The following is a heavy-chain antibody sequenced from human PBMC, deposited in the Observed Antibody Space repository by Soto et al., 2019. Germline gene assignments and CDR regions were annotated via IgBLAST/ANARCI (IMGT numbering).Heavy chain of an antibody. CDR1: GFSFSKYA. CDR3: AKGRGSSWHSDY. D-gene: IGHD6-13*01. Sequence: EVQLLESGGGLVQPGGSLRLSCAASGFSFSKYAMTWVRQAPGKGPEWVSGIIDRGGSAYYADAGKGRFTISRDNSKNTLYLQMDSLSPEDTAVYYCAKGRGSSWHSDYWGQGTLVTVSS. CDR2: IIDRGGSA. V-gene: IGHV3-23*01. J-gene: IGHJ4*02.